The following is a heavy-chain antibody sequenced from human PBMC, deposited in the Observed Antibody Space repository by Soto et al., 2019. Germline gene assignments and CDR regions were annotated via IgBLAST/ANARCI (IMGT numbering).Heavy chain of an antibody. CDR1: GGSVSSGSYY. D-gene: IGHD5-12*01. CDR2: IYYSGST. Sequence: QVQLQESGPGLVKPSETLSLTCTVSGGSVSSGSYYWSWIRQPPGKGLEWIGYIYYSGSTNYNPSPKSRVPISVDTSKNQFSLKLSSVTAADTAVYYCARVGYVPSWFDPWGQGTLVTVSS. J-gene: IGHJ5*02. V-gene: IGHV4-61*01. CDR3: ARVGYVPSWFDP.